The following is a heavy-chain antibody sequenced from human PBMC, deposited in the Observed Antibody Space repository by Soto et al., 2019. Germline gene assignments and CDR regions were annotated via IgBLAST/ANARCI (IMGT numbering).Heavy chain of an antibody. J-gene: IGHJ4*02. V-gene: IGHV2-5*01. D-gene: IGHD3-10*01. CDR3: ALWRGITAVRGVVAF. CDR1: GFSLSTFEVG. Sequence: QITLKESGPTLVEPTQTLTLTCTFSGFSLSTFEVGVGWIRQPPGKDLEWLALIYLNDDKSYSPSLKTRLSMSKDTCKNPVVLTMINMAPADVGTYYCALWRGITAVRGVVAFWGQGALVTVSS. CDR2: IYLNDDK.